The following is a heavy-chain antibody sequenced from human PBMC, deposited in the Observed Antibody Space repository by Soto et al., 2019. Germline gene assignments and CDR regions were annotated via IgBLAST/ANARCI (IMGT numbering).Heavy chain of an antibody. D-gene: IGHD5-18*01. CDR1: GGSISSGGYY. V-gene: IGHV4-31*03. CDR3: ARDLSDTAMATAGPYGMDV. J-gene: IGHJ6*02. Sequence: SETLSLTCTASGGSISSGGYYWSWIRQHPGKGLEWIGYIYYSGSTYYNPSLKSRVTISVDTSKNQFSLKLSSVTAADTAVYYCARDLSDTAMATAGPYGMDVWGQGTTVTVSS. CDR2: IYYSGST.